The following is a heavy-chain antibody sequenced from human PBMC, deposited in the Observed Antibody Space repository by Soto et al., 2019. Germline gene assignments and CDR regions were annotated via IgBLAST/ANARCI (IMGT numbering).Heavy chain of an antibody. CDR1: GFTFDDYA. CDR3: ANLPLYGSGFDC. V-gene: IGHV3-9*01. Sequence: EVQLVESGGGLVQPGGSLRLSCAASGFTFDDYAIHWVRQIPGKGLEWVSGISWNGDATGYADSVKGRFTISSDNAKNALYLQMDSLKTEGTAMYYCANLPLYGSGFDCWGQGTLVTVSS. D-gene: IGHD3-10*01. J-gene: IGHJ4*02. CDR2: ISWNGDAT.